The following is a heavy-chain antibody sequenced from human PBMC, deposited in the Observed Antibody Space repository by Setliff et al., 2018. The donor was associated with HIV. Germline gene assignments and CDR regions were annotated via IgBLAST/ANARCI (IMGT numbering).Heavy chain of an antibody. CDR2: ISAYNGKT. V-gene: IGHV1-18*01. Sequence: ASVKVSCKTSGYSFNTYGIGWMRQAPGQGLEWMGWISAYNGKTNLAQRFQGRLTGTTDSSTSTAYMGLRSLRSDDTAVYFCARDWNYFASGSNPFDIWGQGTMVTVSS. J-gene: IGHJ3*02. CDR3: ARDWNYFASGSNPFDI. CDR1: GYSFNTYG. D-gene: IGHD3-10*01.